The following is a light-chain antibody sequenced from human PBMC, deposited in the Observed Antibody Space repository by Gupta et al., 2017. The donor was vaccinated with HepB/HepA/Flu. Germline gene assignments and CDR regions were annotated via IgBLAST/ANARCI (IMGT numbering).Light chain of an antibody. Sequence: DIQLTQSPSFLSASVGDRVTNTCRASQGISRYLAWYQQKPGKAPKLLIYAASTLQSGVPSRFSGSGSGTGFTLTISSLQPEDFATYYCQHLNNYPPLTFGGGTKVEIK. CDR3: QHLNNYPPLT. CDR1: QGISRY. V-gene: IGKV1-9*01. CDR2: AAS. J-gene: IGKJ4*01.